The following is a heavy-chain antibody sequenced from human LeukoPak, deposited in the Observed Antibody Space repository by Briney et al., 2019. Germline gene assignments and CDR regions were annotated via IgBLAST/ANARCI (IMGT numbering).Heavy chain of an antibody. Sequence: EASVKVSCKASGYTFTGYYMHWVRQAPGQGLEWMGWINPNSGGTNYAQKFQGRVTMTRDTSISTAYMELSRLRSDDTAVYYCAETTGDYYYMDVWGKGTTVTVSS. CDR2: INPNSGGT. D-gene: IGHD4-17*01. V-gene: IGHV1-2*02. CDR1: GYTFTGYY. CDR3: AETTGDYYYMDV. J-gene: IGHJ6*03.